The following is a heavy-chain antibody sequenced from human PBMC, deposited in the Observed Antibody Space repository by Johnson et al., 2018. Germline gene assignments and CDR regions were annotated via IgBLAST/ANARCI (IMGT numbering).Heavy chain of an antibody. D-gene: IGHD3-10*01. J-gene: IGHJ6*02. CDR2: ISSNSNDI. V-gene: IGHV3-48*02. CDR1: GFTFSSDN. CDR3: ARVPRIMLVRTSYYGMDV. Sequence: VQLVQSGGGLVQXGGSLRLSCAASGFTFSSDNMNWVRQAPGKGLEWISYISSNSNDIYYADSVKGRFTISRDNAKNSLYLQMNSLRDEDTALYYCARVPRIMLVRTSYYGMDVWGQGTTVTVSS.